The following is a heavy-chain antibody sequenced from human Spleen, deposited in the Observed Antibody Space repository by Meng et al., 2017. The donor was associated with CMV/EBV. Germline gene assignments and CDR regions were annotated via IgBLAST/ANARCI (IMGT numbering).Heavy chain of an antibody. CDR1: GFTFSAYG. V-gene: IGHV3-30*02. J-gene: IGHJ4*02. CDR3: TKGGNGGSRHHFDY. Sequence: GESLKISCAASGFTFSAYGMHWVRQAPGKGLEWVSFIRYDGSNTYYADSVKGRFTISRDNSKNTLYLQMNSLRAEDTAVYYCTKGGNGGSRHHFDYWGQGTLVTVSS. CDR2: IRYDGSNT. D-gene: IGHD2-15*01.